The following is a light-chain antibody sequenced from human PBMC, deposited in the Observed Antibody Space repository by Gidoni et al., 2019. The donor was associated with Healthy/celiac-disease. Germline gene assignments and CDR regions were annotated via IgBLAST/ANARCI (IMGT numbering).Light chain of an antibody. CDR2: GNS. CDR3: QSYDSSLSGSGGV. Sequence: QSVLTPPPSVSGAPGQRVTISCTGSSSNIGAGYDVHWYQQLPGTAPKLLIYGNSNRPSGVPDRFSGSKSGTSASLAITGLQAEDEADYYCQSYDSSLSGSGGVFGTGTKVTVL. CDR1: SSNIGAGYD. V-gene: IGLV1-40*01. J-gene: IGLJ1*01.